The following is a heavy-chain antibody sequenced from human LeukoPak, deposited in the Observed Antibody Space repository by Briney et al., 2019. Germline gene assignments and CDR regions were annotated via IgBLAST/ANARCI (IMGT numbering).Heavy chain of an antibody. D-gene: IGHD3-22*01. CDR3: ARDKSLNYYDSSGYYYDY. Sequence: ASVKVSCKASGYTFTSYGISWVRQAPGQGLEWMGWISAYNGNTNYAQKLRGRVTMTTDTSTSTAYMELRSLRSDDTAVYYCARDKSLNYYDSSGYYYDYWGQGTLVTVSS. J-gene: IGHJ4*02. CDR1: GYTFTSYG. V-gene: IGHV1-18*01. CDR2: ISAYNGNT.